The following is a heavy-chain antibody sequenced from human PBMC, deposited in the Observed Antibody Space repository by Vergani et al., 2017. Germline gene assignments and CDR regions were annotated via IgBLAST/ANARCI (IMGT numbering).Heavy chain of an antibody. CDR2: IRAYNGKT. CDR1: GYTFTTYG. Sequence: QVQLVQSGAEVKKPGASVKVSCKASGYTFTTYGISWVRQAPGQGIEWMGWIRAYNGKTNYAPKLQGRVSMTTDTSTSTAYMELRSLRSDDTAVDYCARDTYDFWSGYYVYFDYWGQGTLVTVSS. D-gene: IGHD3-3*01. CDR3: ARDTYDFWSGYYVYFDY. J-gene: IGHJ4*02. V-gene: IGHV1-18*01.